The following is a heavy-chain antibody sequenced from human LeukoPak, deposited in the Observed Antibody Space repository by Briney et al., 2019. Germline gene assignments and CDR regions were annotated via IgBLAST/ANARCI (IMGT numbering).Heavy chain of an antibody. J-gene: IGHJ4*02. CDR3: ARVNFEYSSSWYDY. CDR2: MNPNSGNT. Sequence: ASVKVSCKASGYTFTGYYMHWVGQAPGQGLEWMGWMNPNSGNTGYAQKFQGRVTITRNTSINTAYMELSSLSSEDTAVYYCARVNFEYSSSWYDYWGQGTLVTVSS. CDR1: GYTFTGYY. V-gene: IGHV1-8*03. D-gene: IGHD6-13*01.